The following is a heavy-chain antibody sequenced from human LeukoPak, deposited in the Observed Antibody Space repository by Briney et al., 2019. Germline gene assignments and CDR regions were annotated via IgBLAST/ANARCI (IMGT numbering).Heavy chain of an antibody. Sequence: ASVTVSCTASGYTFTSYGISWVRQAPGQGLEWMGWISAYNGNTNYALKVQGRVTMTTDTSTSTAYMELRSLRSDDTAVYYCARDSYYDSRGYYYHDAFDIWGQGTMVTVAS. CDR1: GYTFTSYG. D-gene: IGHD3-22*01. V-gene: IGHV1-18*01. CDR2: ISAYNGNT. CDR3: ARDSYYDSRGYYYHDAFDI. J-gene: IGHJ3*02.